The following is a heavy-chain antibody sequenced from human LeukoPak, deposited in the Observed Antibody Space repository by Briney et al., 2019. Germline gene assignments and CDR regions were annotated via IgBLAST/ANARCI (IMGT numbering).Heavy chain of an antibody. CDR1: GFTFTSYG. D-gene: IGHD1-1*01. J-gene: IGHJ5*02. Sequence: GSLRLSCAASGFTFTSYGMTWVRQAQGKGLEWFGYIYYSGSTNYNPSLKSRVTISIDTSKNQFSLKLSSVTAADTAVYYCARSQLSRPIAYNWNGCWFDPWGQGTLVTVSS. CDR2: IYYSGST. V-gene: IGHV4-59*01. CDR3: ARSQLSRPIAYNWNGCWFDP.